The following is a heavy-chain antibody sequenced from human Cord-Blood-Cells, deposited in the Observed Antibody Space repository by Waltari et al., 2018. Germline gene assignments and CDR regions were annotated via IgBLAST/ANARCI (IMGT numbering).Heavy chain of an antibody. V-gene: IGHV1-69*01. CDR2: IIPILGTA. J-gene: IGHJ5*02. Sequence: QVQLVQSGAEVKKPGSSVKVSCKASGGTFSSYAISWVRQAPGQGLEWMGGIIPILGTANYAQKFQGRVTITADEATSTAYMELSSLRSEDTAVYYCARRTWGRGWFDPWGQGTLVTVSS. CDR3: ARRTWGRGWFDP. CDR1: GGTFSSYA. D-gene: IGHD7-27*01.